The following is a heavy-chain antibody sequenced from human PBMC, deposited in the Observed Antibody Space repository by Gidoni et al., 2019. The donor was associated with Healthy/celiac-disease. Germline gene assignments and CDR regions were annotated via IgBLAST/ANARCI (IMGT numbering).Heavy chain of an antibody. D-gene: IGHD6-19*01. CDR1: SYA. Sequence: SYAISWVRQAPGQGLEWMGGIIPIFGTANYAQKFQGRVTITADKSTSTAYMELSSLRSEDTAVYYCARDIAVAGTPDAFDIWGQGTMVTVSS. CDR2: IIPIFGTA. J-gene: IGHJ3*02. V-gene: IGHV1-69*06. CDR3: ARDIAVAGTPDAFDI.